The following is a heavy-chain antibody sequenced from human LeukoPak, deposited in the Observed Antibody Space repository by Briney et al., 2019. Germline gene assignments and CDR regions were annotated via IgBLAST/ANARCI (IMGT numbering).Heavy chain of an antibody. V-gene: IGHV1-46*01. CDR2: INPSGGST. CDR1: GYTFTSYY. D-gene: IGHD3-3*01. J-gene: IGHJ6*02. CDR3: AREVRFLNGMDV. Sequence: GASVKDSCKASGYTFTSYYMHWVRQAPGQGLEWMGIINPSGGSTSYAQKFQGRVTMTRDTSTSTVYMELSSLRSEDTAVYYCAREVRFLNGMDVWGQGTTVTVSS.